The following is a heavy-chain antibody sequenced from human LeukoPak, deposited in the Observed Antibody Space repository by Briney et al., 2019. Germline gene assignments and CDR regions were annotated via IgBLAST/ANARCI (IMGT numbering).Heavy chain of an antibody. V-gene: IGHV1-69*13. D-gene: IGHD1-26*01. CDR3: AKDIVGAKWGYFDY. CDR2: IIPILGTA. J-gene: IGHJ4*02. Sequence: GASVKVSCKASGGTFSSYAISWVRQAPGQGLEWMGGIIPILGTANYAQKFQGRVTITADESTSTAYMELSSLRAEDTALYYCAKDIVGAKWGYFDYWGQGTLVTVSS. CDR1: GGTFSSYA.